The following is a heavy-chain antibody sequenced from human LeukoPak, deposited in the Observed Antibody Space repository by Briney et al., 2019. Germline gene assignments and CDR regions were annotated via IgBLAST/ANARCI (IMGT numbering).Heavy chain of an antibody. V-gene: IGHV3-64*01. CDR3: ARAVGSYYGDAFDI. CDR2: ISSSRGST. CDR1: GFTFSSYA. Sequence: GGPLRLSCSASGFTFSSYAMHWVRQAPGKGLAYVSTISSSRGSTDYANSLKGRFTISRENSKNTLYLQMGSLRAGDMAVYYCARAVGSYYGDAFDIWGQGTMVTVYS. D-gene: IGHD1-26*01. J-gene: IGHJ3*02.